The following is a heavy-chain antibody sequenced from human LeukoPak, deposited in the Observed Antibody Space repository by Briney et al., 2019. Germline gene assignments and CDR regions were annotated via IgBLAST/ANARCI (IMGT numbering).Heavy chain of an antibody. V-gene: IGHV4-59*07. D-gene: IGHD1-26*01. CDR1: GGSISSYY. CDR3: ARGRTGSYFAADY. J-gene: IGHJ4*02. CDR2: VHYSEST. Sequence: SDTLSLTCTVSGGSISSYYWSWVRQPSGKGLEWIGYVHYSESTKYNPALKSRVTISVDTSKKQFSLKLSSVTAADTAVYYCARGRTGSYFAADYWGQGTLVTVSS.